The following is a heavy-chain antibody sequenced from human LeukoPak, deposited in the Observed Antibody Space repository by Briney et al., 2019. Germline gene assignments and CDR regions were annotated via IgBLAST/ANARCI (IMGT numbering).Heavy chain of an antibody. CDR3: ARGPNTDIVVVPAAREGDGQKLNWFDP. Sequence: PSETLSLTCTVSGGSISSSSYFWGWIRQPPGKGLEWIGRVYDSGSTYYNPSLKSRVTISVDTSKNQFSLKLSSVTAADTAVYYCARGPNTDIVVVPAAREGDGQKLNWFDPWGQGTLVTVSS. V-gene: IGHV4-39*07. J-gene: IGHJ5*02. D-gene: IGHD2-2*01. CDR1: GGSISSSSYF. CDR2: VYDSGST.